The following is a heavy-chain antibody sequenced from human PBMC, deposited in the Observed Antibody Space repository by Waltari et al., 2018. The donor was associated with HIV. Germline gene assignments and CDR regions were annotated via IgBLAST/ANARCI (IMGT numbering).Heavy chain of an antibody. V-gene: IGHV4-59*01. CDR2: IYYSGST. Sequence: QVQLQESGPGLVKPSETLSLTCTVPGGSISTYYWSWIRRPPAHGLEWIGRIYYSGSTNYNPSLRSRVTISIYTSKNQFSLKLSSVTAADTAVYFCASREVEHNGLSAEYWFAPWGQGTLVTVSS. J-gene: IGHJ5*02. CDR3: ASREVEHNGLSAEYWFAP. D-gene: IGHD5-12*01. CDR1: GGSISTYY.